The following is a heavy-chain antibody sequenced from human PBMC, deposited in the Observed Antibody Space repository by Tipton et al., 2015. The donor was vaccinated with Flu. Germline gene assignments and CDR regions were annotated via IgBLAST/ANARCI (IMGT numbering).Heavy chain of an antibody. CDR3: ARGSSWYLHFQH. CDR1: GGSIRAASDY. Sequence: TLSLTCTVSGGSIRAASDYWGWVRQTPGKGLEWIGNIHYSGKTYYNMPLKSRVTISVDTSKNQFSLKLSSMTAADTAVYYCARGSSWYLHFQHWGQGTLVTVSS. V-gene: IGHV4-39*07. CDR2: IHYSGKT. D-gene: IGHD6-13*01. J-gene: IGHJ1*01.